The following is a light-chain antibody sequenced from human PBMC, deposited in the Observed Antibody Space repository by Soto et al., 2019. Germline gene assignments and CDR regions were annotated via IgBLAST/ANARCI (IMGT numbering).Light chain of an antibody. V-gene: IGKV3-15*01. CDR1: QSINRN. CDR3: QQYNNWPPYT. Sequence: EIVMTQSPATLSVSPGERATLSCRASQSINRNLAWYQQKPGQAPRLLIYGASTRATGIAARFSGSGSGTEFTLTISSLQSEDFAVYYCQQYNNWPPYTFGQGTKLEIK. CDR2: GAS. J-gene: IGKJ2*01.